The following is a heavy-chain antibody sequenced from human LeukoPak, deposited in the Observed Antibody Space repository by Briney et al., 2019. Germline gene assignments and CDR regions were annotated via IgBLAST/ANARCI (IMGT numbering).Heavy chain of an antibody. CDR1: GGSIRSYY. J-gene: IGHJ5*02. CDR3: ARDSGTTGEVKFDP. Sequence: PSETLSLTCTVSGGSIRSYYWSWIRQPPGKGLEWVGYIYYSGSTSYNPSLKSRVTISVDTSKNQFSLKVTSVTAADTAVYYCARDSGTTGEVKFDPWGQGTLVTVSS. CDR2: IYYSGST. D-gene: IGHD3-10*01. V-gene: IGHV4-59*01.